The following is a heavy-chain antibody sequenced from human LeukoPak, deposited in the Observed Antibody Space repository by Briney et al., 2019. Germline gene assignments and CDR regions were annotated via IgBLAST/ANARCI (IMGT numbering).Heavy chain of an antibody. CDR1: GYTVTGYF. Sequence: GASVKVSCKTSGYTVTGYFIHWVRQAPGQGLEWMGWINPNSGGTNYARRFQGRISMTTDTSISTVYMELSRLTSDDTALYYCTTPDPVVLHRGALFYYYYYMDVWGKGTTVTVSS. D-gene: IGHD5-24*01. CDR2: INPNSGGT. V-gene: IGHV1-2*02. J-gene: IGHJ6*03. CDR3: TTPDPVVLHRGALFYYYYYMDV.